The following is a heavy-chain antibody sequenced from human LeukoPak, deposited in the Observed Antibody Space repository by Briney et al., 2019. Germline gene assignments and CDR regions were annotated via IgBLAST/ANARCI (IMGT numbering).Heavy chain of an antibody. CDR1: GFTFSSYA. Sequence: PGASLRLSCAASGFTFSSYAISWVRQAPGKGLEWVSGISGSGGSTYYADSVEGRFTISRDNSKNTLYLQMNSLRAEDTAVYYCAKPRGYCSGGSCYSCYYYGMDVWGQGTTVTVSS. CDR3: AKPRGYCSGGSCYSCYYYGMDV. V-gene: IGHV3-23*01. CDR2: ISGSGGST. J-gene: IGHJ6*02. D-gene: IGHD2-15*01.